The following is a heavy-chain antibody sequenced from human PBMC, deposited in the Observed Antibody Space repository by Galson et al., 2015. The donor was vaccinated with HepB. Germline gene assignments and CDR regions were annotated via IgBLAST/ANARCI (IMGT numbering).Heavy chain of an antibody. CDR1: GGSIGTFY. Sequence: LSLTCTVSGGSIGTFYWNWIRQSPGKGLEWIAYIYYSGSTYYNPSLRSRVTTSVDTSKNQFSLKLKSVTAADTAVYFCARQKNSYFDSWGPGTLVTVSS. D-gene: IGHD2/OR15-2a*01. J-gene: IGHJ4*02. V-gene: IGHV4-59*08. CDR3: ARQKNSYFDS. CDR2: IYYSGST.